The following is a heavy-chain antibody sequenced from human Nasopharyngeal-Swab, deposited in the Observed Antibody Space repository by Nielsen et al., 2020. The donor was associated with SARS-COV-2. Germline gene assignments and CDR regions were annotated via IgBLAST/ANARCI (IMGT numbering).Heavy chain of an antibody. Sequence: GESLKISCAASGFTFSDYYMSWIRQAPGKGLEWVSYISSSSSYTNYADSVKDRFTISRDNAKNSLYLQMNSLRAEDTALYYCAKSAFGGYDPGYCMDVWGQGTTVTVSS. CDR2: ISSSSSYT. J-gene: IGHJ6*02. CDR1: GFTFSDYY. CDR3: AKSAFGGYDPGYCMDV. D-gene: IGHD5-12*01. V-gene: IGHV3-11*03.